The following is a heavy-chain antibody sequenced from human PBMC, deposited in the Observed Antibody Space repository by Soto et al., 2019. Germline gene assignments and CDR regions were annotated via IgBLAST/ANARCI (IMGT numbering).Heavy chain of an antibody. CDR1: AFTFNNAW. J-gene: IGHJ6*02. Sequence: EVQVVESGGDLVKPGGSLRLSCAVSAFTFNNAWTNWVRQAPGKGLEWVGRIKRKHEGGTTDYAGPVKGRFTISRDDSRNTMFLQMNSLQTEDTAVYYCTADTIMTTDYGLDVWGQGTTVTVSS. D-gene: IGHD4-17*01. CDR3: TADTIMTTDYGLDV. V-gene: IGHV3-15*07. CDR2: IKRKHEGGTT.